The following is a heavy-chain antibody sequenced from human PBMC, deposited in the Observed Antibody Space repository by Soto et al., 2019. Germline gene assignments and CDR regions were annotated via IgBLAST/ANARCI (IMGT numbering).Heavy chain of an antibody. CDR2: IVPSDSYT. J-gene: IGHJ4*02. D-gene: IGHD6-19*01. CDR1: GYSFTSYW. V-gene: IGHV5-10-1*01. Sequence: GGSLKISCKGSGYSFTSYWLSWVRQMPRKGPEWMGRIVPSDSYTNYSPSFQGHVTISADKSIRAAYLHGISLKASDTAMYYCARRSSGAATLWGQGTLVTVSS. CDR3: ARRSSGAATL.